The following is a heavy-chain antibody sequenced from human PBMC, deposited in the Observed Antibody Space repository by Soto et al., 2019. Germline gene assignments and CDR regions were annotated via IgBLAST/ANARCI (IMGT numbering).Heavy chain of an antibody. Sequence: ASVKVSCKASGYIFTTYGISWVRQAPGQGLEWMGRISGYNGNTKYAQKFQDRVTMTTDTSTSTAYMELRSLRSDDTAVDYCARNEYCDGGTCYSGWFDPWGQGTLVTAPQ. CDR1: GYIFTTYG. J-gene: IGHJ5*02. CDR2: ISGYNGNT. CDR3: ARNEYCDGGTCYSGWFDP. V-gene: IGHV1-18*01. D-gene: IGHD2-15*01.